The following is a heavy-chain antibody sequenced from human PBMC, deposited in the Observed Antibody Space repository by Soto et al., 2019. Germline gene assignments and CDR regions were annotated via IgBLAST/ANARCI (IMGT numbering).Heavy chain of an antibody. CDR1: GFTFSTSA. CDR3: AKDSLWAIIWHTHDS. Sequence: VQLSESGGGLVQPGGSLRLSCAASGFTFSTSAMSWVRQAPGKGLEWVSTFRESGGTTHYADSMKGRFTISRDTSKNMLYLQMKSLRAEDTDKYYCAKDSLWAIIWHTHDSWGQGNLVTVPS. V-gene: IGHV3-23*01. J-gene: IGHJ4*02. CDR2: FRESGGTT. D-gene: IGHD3-16*01.